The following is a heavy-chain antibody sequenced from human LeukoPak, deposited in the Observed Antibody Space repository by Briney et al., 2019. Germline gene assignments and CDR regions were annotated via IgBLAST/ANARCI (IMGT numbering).Heavy chain of an antibody. CDR3: AKEDHSSGRAGTFDI. CDR2: ISVDGRGT. V-gene: IGHV3-30*04. Sequence: GGSLRLSCEASGFTFSRYPMHWVRQAPGKGLEWVAGISVDGRGTYYADSVKGRFTISRDNSKNSLYLQLNSLRPEDTAMYYCAKEDHSSGRAGTFDIWGQGTMVTVSS. J-gene: IGHJ3*02. D-gene: IGHD6-19*01. CDR1: GFTFSRYP.